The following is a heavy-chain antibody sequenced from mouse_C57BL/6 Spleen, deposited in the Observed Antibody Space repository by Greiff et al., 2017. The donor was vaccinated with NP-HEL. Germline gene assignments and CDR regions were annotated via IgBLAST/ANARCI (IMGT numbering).Heavy chain of an antibody. CDR2: IYPGSGYT. CDR1: GYTFTDYY. CDR3: ARTGAMDY. V-gene: IGHV1-76*01. J-gene: IGHJ4*01. Sequence: QVQLQQSGAELVRPGASVKLSCKASGYTFTDYYINWVKQRPGQGLEWIARIYPGSGYTYYNEKFKGKATLTAEKSSSTAYMQLSSLTSEDSAVYCCARTGAMDYWGQGTSVTVSS.